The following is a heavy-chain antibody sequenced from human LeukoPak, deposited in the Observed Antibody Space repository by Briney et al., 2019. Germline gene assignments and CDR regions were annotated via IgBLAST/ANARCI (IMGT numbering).Heavy chain of an antibody. D-gene: IGHD2-21*02. Sequence: ASVKVSCKASGYDFTGSYMHWVRQATGQGLEWMGWMNPNSGNTGYAQKFQGRVTITRNTSISTAYMELSSLRSEDTAVYYCARSKDFPMTDYMDVWGKGTTVTVSS. J-gene: IGHJ6*03. V-gene: IGHV1-8*03. CDR3: ARSKDFPMTDYMDV. CDR1: GYDFTGSY. CDR2: MNPNSGNT.